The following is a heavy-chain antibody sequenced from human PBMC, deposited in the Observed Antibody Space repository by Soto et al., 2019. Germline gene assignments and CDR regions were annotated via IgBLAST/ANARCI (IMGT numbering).Heavy chain of an antibody. CDR2: IIPIFGTA. Sequence: SVKVSCKASRGTFSSYAISWVRQAPGQGLEWMGGIIPIFGTANYAQKFQGRVTITADESTSTAYMELSSLRSEDTAVYYCAREVGELNYYYYGMDVWGQGTTVTVSS. J-gene: IGHJ6*02. CDR3: AREVGELNYYYYGMDV. CDR1: RGTFSSYA. D-gene: IGHD3-10*01. V-gene: IGHV1-69*13.